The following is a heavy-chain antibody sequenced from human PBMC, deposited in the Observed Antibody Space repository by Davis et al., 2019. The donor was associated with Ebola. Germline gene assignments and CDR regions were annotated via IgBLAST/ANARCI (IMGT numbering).Heavy chain of an antibody. CDR2: IYHSGST. CDR3: ARYFDWLGFDY. D-gene: IGHD3-9*01. Sequence: SETLSLTCTVSGGSITNYYWSWIRQPPGKGLEWIGYIYHSGSTYYNPSLKSRVTISVDKSENHFSLKLSSVTAADTAVYYCARYFDWLGFDYWGQGTLVTVSS. CDR1: GGSITNYY. V-gene: IGHV4-59*04. J-gene: IGHJ4*02.